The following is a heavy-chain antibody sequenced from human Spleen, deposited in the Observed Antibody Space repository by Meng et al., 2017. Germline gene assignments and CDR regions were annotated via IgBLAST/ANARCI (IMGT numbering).Heavy chain of an antibody. J-gene: IGHJ4*02. V-gene: IGHV6-1*01. CDR2: TYYRSKWYH. CDR3: ARGVAEAGLDF. Sequence: GPGLVKPSQTLLLPVASSGNSSSSKGATWNWIRHCPSRGLEWVGRTYYRSKWYHDSEVSVESRITINPDTSKNQFSLPLNSVTPQDTAVYFCARGVAEAGLDFWGQGTLVTVSS. CDR1: GNSSSSKGAT. D-gene: IGHD6-13*01.